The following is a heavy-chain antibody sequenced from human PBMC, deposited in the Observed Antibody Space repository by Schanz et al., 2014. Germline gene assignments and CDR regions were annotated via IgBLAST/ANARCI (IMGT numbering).Heavy chain of an antibody. D-gene: IGHD2-2*01. Sequence: GPGVKEPGASVKVSCEASRYTFNTYGLNWVRQAPGQGLEWMGWISAYNGNTNYAQKLQGRVTMTTDTSTSTAYMELTSLRSDDTAVYYCARDRRRYCSTASCLHDNWFDPWGQGTLVIVSS. CDR1: RYTFNTYG. J-gene: IGHJ5*02. V-gene: IGHV1-18*01. CDR2: ISAYNGNT. CDR3: ARDRRRYCSTASCLHDNWFDP.